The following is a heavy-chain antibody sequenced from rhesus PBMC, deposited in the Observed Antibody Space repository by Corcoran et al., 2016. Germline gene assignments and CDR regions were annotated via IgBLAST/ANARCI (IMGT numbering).Heavy chain of an antibody. CDR1: GFTFSDYY. J-gene: IGHJ4*01. Sequence: EVQLVESGGGLAKPGGSLRLSCAASGFTFSDYYMHCVRQASGKGLELVSRIINVGGSTWYADSLKGRFTISRENAKNTLDLQMDSLRAEDTALYYCARAVCTGSGCYGDHWGQGVLVTVSS. CDR2: IINVGGST. D-gene: IGHD2-21*01. V-gene: IGHV3-59*01. CDR3: ARAVCTGSGCYGDH.